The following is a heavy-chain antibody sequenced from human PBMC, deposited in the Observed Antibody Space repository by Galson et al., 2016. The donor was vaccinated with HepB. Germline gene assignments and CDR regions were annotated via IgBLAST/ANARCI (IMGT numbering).Heavy chain of an antibody. CDR1: GFSFSNSG. Sequence: SLRLSCAASGFSFSNSGMHWVRQAPGKGLEWVAVIWYDGSNKYYADSVKGRFTISRDNSKNTLYLQMNSLRAEDTAVYYCARTLPRAGAFDIWGQGTMVTVSS. CDR3: ARTLPRAGAFDI. J-gene: IGHJ3*02. V-gene: IGHV3-33*08. CDR2: IWYDGSNK.